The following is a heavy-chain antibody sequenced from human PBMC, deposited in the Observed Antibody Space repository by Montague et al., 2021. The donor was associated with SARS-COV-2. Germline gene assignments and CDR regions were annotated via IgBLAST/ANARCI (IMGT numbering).Heavy chain of an antibody. CDR2: IFYTGSA. Sequence: SETLSLTCTVSSDSVSSGKYFWTWLRQPPGKGLGWIGYIFYTGSANYNPSLKSRVTMSVDTSNNQFSLKLKSMSAADTAVYYCARVGNYLGVYWGQGILVNVSS. CDR1: SDSVSSGKYF. CDR3: ARVGNYLGVY. V-gene: IGHV4-61*01. J-gene: IGHJ4*02. D-gene: IGHD3-10*01.